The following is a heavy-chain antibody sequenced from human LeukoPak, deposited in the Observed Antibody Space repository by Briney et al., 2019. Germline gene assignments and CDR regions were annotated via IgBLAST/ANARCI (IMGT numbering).Heavy chain of an antibody. Sequence: SETLSLTCAVYGGSFSGYYWSWIRQPPGKGLEWIGEINHSGSTNYNPSLKSRVTISVDTSKNQFSLKLSSVTAADTAVYYCARKYGWFDPWGQETLVTVSS. CDR1: GGSFSGYY. V-gene: IGHV4-34*01. CDR2: INHSGST. J-gene: IGHJ5*02. CDR3: ARKYGWFDP. D-gene: IGHD4-17*01.